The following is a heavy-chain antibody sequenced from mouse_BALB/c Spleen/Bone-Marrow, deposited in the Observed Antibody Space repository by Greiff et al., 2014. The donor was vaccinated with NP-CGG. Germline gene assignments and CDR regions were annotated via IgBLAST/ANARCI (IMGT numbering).Heavy chain of an antibody. CDR2: IHPYNDGT. Sequence: EVQLQQSGPELVKPGASVRMSCKASGYTFTSYVMHWVKQKPGQGLEWIGYIHPYNDGTKYNEKFKGRATLTSDKSSSTAYMELSSLTSEDSAVYYCARRYGNYYFDYWGQGTTLTVSS. V-gene: IGHV1-14*01. J-gene: IGHJ2*01. CDR1: GYTFTSYV. D-gene: IGHD2-10*02. CDR3: ARRYGNYYFDY.